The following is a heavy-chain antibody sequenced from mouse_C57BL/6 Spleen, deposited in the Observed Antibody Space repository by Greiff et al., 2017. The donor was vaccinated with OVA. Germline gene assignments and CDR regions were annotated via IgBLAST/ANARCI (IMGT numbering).Heavy chain of an antibody. V-gene: IGHV1-82*01. CDR2: IYPGDGDT. J-gene: IGHJ2*01. CDR1: GYAFSSSW. CDR3: ERKDYYGSSLED. D-gene: IGHD1-1*01. Sequence: VKLVESGPELVKPGASVKISCKASGYAFSSSWMNWVKQRPGKGLEWIGRIYPGDGDTNYNGKFKGKATLTADKSSSTAYMQLSSLTSEDSAVYFCERKDYYGSSLEDWGQGTTLTVSS.